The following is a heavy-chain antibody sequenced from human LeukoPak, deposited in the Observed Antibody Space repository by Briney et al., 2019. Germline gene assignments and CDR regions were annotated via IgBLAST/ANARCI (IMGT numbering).Heavy chain of an antibody. CDR2: IIPIFGTA. Sequence: SVKVSCKASGGTFSSYAISWVRQAPGQGLEWMGGIIPIFGTANYAQKFQGRVTITADESTSTAYMELRSLRSDDTAVYYCARDFKRTLFDYWGQGTLVTVSS. CDR1: GGTFSSYA. D-gene: IGHD2-2*01. V-gene: IGHV1-69*01. J-gene: IGHJ4*02. CDR3: ARDFKRTLFDY.